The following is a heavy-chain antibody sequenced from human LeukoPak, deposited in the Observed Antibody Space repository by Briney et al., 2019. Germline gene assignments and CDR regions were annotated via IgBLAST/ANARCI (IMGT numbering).Heavy chain of an antibody. CDR3: ARLDQYSSGWYAQTYYFDY. CDR1: GGSFSGYY. CDR2: INHSGST. D-gene: IGHD6-19*01. V-gene: IGHV4-34*01. Sequence: SETLSLTCAVYGGSFSGYYWSWIRQPPGEGLEWIGEINHSGSTNYNPSLKSRVTISVDTSKNQFSLKLSSVTAADTAVYYCARLDQYSSGWYAQTYYFDYWGQGTLVTVSS. J-gene: IGHJ4*02.